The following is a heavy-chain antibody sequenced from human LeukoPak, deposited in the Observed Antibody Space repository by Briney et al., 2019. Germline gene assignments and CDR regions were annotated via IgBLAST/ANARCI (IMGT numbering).Heavy chain of an antibody. CDR2: INHSGSA. CDR3: ARGQGTVTTH. CDR1: GGSFSGYY. J-gene: IGHJ4*02. V-gene: IGHV4-34*01. D-gene: IGHD4-17*01. Sequence: SETLSLTCAVSGGSFSGYYWTWIRRPPGKGLEWIGEINHSGSANYNPSLMSRVTISLDTSKNHFSLNLSSVTAADTAVYYCARGQGTVTTHWGQGTLVTVSS.